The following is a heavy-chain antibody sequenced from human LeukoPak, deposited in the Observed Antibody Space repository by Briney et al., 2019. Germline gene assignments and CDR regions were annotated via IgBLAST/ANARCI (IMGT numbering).Heavy chain of an antibody. CDR1: GGSISSYY. CDR2: IYTSGST. J-gene: IGHJ6*03. V-gene: IGHV4-4*07. CDR3: ARGREHKVTIDRYYYCMDV. Sequence: SETLSLTFTVSGGSISSYYWSWIRQPAGEGLEWIGRIYTSGSTNYNPSLKSRVTISVDTSKNPFSLKLNSVTAADTVVYYCARGREHKVTIDRYYYCMDVWGKGPTVTISS. D-gene: IGHD4-17*01.